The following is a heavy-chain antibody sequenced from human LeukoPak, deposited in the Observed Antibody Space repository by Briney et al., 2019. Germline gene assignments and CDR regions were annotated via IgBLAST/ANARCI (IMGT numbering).Heavy chain of an antibody. V-gene: IGHV3-30*18. CDR1: GFTFSSYG. CDR2: ISYDGSNK. D-gene: IGHD4-17*01. Sequence: GRSLRLSCAASGFTFSSYGMHWVRQAPGKGLEWVAVISYDGSNKHYADSVKGRFTISRDNSKNTLYLQMNSLRAEDTAVYYCAKGNYGDYPLYFDYWGQGTLVTVSS. J-gene: IGHJ4*02. CDR3: AKGNYGDYPLYFDY.